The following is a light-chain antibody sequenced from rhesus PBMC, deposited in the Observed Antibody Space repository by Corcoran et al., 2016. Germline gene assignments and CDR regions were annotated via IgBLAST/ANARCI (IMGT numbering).Light chain of an antibody. CDR3: PPHDNSPPWT. Sequence: DIQMTQSPSSLSASVGDRVTITCRASQGISNWWAWYQQKPGKAPNLLIYRASNLETGVPSRFSGSGSGTDFTLTISSLQPEDIATYYCPPHDNSPPWTFGQGTKVEIK. CDR2: RAS. J-gene: IGKJ1*01. CDR1: QGISNW. V-gene: IGKV1-69*01.